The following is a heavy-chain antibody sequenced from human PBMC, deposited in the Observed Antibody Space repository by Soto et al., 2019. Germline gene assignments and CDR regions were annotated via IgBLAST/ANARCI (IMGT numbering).Heavy chain of an antibody. Sequence: QVQLVESGGGVVQPGRSLRLSCAASGFTFSSNAMHWVRQAPGKGLEWVAVMSYDGSNEYYADSVKGRFTISRDNSKNSLYLQMSGLRAEDTAVYYCARDSILSGTTRPPPLDYWGQGTLVTVSS. V-gene: IGHV3-30-3*01. J-gene: IGHJ4*02. CDR2: MSYDGSNE. D-gene: IGHD4-17*01. CDR3: ARDSILSGTTRPPPLDY. CDR1: GFTFSSNA.